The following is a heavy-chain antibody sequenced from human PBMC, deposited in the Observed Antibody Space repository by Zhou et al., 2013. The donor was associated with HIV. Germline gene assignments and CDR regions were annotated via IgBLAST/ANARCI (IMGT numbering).Heavy chain of an antibody. D-gene: IGHD6-25*01. CDR3: ARALSXRWGGGGFYYMDV. CDR2: ISSFRGHT. Sequence: QVQLVQSGGEVKKPGASVRVSCKASGYTLTDFGISWVRQAPGQGLEWMGWISSFRGHTNYAQKLQGRVSVTTDTSTNTAYVELRSLRFDDTAVYYCARALSXRWGGGGFYYMDVWGKGTTVTVS. V-gene: IGHV1-18*01. CDR1: GYTLTDFG. J-gene: IGHJ6*03.